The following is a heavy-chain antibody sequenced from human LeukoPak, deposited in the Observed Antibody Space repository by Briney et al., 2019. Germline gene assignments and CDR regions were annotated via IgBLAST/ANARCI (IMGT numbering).Heavy chain of an antibody. CDR3: ARDLSSSSTVYYYYYMDV. CDR1: GGSFSGYY. CDR2: ISYSGTT. Sequence: PSETLSLTCAVYGGSFSGYYWGWVRQPPGKGLEWIGTISYSGTTYYSPSLKSRVTISLDTSKNQFSLKLSSVTAADTAIYYCARDLSSSSTVYYYYYMDVWGKGTTVTVSS. V-gene: IGHV4-34*01. J-gene: IGHJ6*03. D-gene: IGHD6-6*01.